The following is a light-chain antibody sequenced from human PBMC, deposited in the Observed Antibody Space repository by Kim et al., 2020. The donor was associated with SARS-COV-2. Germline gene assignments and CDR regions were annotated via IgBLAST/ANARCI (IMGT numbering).Light chain of an antibody. CDR1: NIGSKN. Sequence: SVALGQTARITCGRNNIGSKNVHWYQQKPGQAPVLVIYRDSNRPSGIPERFSGSNSGNTATLTISRAQAGDEADYYCQVWDSSTWVFGGGTKVTVL. CDR3: QVWDSSTWV. V-gene: IGLV3-9*01. J-gene: IGLJ3*02. CDR2: RDS.